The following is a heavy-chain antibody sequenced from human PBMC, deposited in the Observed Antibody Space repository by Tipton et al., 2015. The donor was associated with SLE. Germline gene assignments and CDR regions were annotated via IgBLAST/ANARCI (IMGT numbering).Heavy chain of an antibody. Sequence: TLSLTCTVSGGSISSYYWSWIRQPPGKGLEWIGYIYYSGSTNYNPSLKSRVTISVDTSKNQFSLKLSSVTAADTAVYYCVKELLGPVFDYWGQGTLVTVSS. CDR1: GGSISSYY. CDR2: IYYSGST. J-gene: IGHJ4*02. CDR3: VKELLGPVFDY. V-gene: IGHV4-59*12.